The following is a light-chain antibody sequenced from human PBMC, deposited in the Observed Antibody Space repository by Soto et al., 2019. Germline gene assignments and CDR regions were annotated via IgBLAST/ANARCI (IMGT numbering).Light chain of an antibody. V-gene: IGKV3-20*01. J-gene: IGKJ1*01. CDR3: QHYGCSRT. CDR2: GAS. Sequence: IMVTQSPVTLSLYQGERATLSFSARHSVSSSSSCHQQQPGPAPLLLIYGASSRATGIPDRFSSSGSRQYFPLTISLLAPDDLAVYFYQHYGCSRTFGQGTKVDIK. CDR1: HSVSSSS.